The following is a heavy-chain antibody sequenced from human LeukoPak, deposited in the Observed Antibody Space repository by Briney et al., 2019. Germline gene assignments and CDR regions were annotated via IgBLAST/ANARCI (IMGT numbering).Heavy chain of an antibody. D-gene: IGHD3-22*01. J-gene: IGHJ3*02. CDR1: VGSISSGDYY. CDR3: ARGPYSYDSSGAFDI. Sequence: SQTLSLTCTVSVGSISSGDYYWSWIRQPAGKGLEWIGRISSSGSTNYNPSLKSRVTISVDTSKNQFSLKLSSVTAADTAVYFCARGPYSYDSSGAFDIWGQGTMVTVSS. CDR2: ISSSGST. V-gene: IGHV4-61*02.